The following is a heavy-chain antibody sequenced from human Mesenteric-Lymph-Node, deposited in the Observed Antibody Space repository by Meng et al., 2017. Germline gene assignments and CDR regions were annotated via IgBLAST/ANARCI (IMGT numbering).Heavy chain of an antibody. Sequence: QVQLVQSGAEVKKPGASVKVSCKASGYNCTNYAIQWVRQAPGQRLEWMGWINSGNGKTKYSEKFQGRVTITRDTSATTAYMELSSLRSEDMAVYYCARGLWEQSRYYFDSWGQGTLVTVSS. D-gene: IGHD1-26*01. CDR1: GYNCTNYA. J-gene: IGHJ4*02. CDR2: INSGNGKT. CDR3: ARGLWEQSRYYFDS. V-gene: IGHV1-3*01.